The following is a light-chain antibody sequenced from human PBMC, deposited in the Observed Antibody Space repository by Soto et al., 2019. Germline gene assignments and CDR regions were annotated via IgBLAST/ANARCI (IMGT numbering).Light chain of an antibody. V-gene: IGKV1-27*01. J-gene: IGKJ4*02. Sequence: DIQLTQSPSSLSASVVDRVTITCRASQAISSYLAWYQQKPGKVPELLIYATSTLQSVAPSRFSGSGSGTDFTLTISSLQPEDVATYYCHKYNHAPTFGGGTKVEIK. CDR2: ATS. CDR3: HKYNHAPT. CDR1: QAISSY.